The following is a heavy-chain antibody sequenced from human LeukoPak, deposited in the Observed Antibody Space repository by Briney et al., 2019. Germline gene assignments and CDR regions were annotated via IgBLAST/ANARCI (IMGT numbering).Heavy chain of an antibody. CDR3: AKSASTTGGSFHY. CDR1: GFTVTNYA. V-gene: IGHV3-23*01. CDR2: ISSSVDNP. J-gene: IGHJ4*02. D-gene: IGHD1-14*01. Sequence: GGSLRLSCAASGFTVTNYAMSWVRQAPGKGLEWVSVISSSVDNPYYADYVKGRFTISTDNSKNILYMHMNSLRAEDTALYYCAKSASTTGGSFHYWGQGTLVTVSS.